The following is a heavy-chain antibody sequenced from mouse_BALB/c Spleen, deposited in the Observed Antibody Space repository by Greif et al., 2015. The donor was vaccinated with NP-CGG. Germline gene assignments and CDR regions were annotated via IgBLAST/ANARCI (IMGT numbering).Heavy chain of an antibody. CDR2: ISDGGSYT. D-gene: IGHD1-2*01. Sequence: EVNVVESGGGLVKPGGSLKLSCAASGFTFSDYYMYWVRQTPEKRLEWVATISDGGSYTYYPDSVKGRFTISRDNAKNNLYLQMSSLKSEDTAMYYCARDPDYYGYGYYAMDYWGQGTSVTVSS. J-gene: IGHJ4*01. CDR3: ARDPDYYGYGYYAMDY. V-gene: IGHV5-4*02. CDR1: GFTFSDYY.